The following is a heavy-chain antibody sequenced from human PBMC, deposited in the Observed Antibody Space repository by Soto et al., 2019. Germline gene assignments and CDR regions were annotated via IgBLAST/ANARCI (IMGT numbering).Heavy chain of an antibody. J-gene: IGHJ4*02. V-gene: IGHV1-69*13. CDR3: ARDSRVYYYGSGSPYYFDY. D-gene: IGHD3-10*01. Sequence: SVKVSCKASGGTFSSYAISWVRQAPGQGLEWMGGIIPIFGTANYAQKFQGRVTITADESTSTAYMELSSLRSEDTAVYYCARDSRVYYYGSGSPYYFDYWGQGTLVTVSS. CDR2: IIPIFGTA. CDR1: GGTFSSYA.